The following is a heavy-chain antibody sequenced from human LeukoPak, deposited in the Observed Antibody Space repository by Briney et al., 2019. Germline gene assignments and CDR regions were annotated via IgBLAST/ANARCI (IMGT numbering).Heavy chain of an antibody. CDR1: GGTFSSYA. J-gene: IGHJ4*02. CDR2: IIPIFGTA. V-gene: IGHV1-69*06. Sequence: SVKVSCKASGGTFSSYAISWVRQAPGQGLEWMGGIIPIFGTANYAQKFQGRVTITADKSTSTAYMELSSLRSEDTAVYYCAREYTTATAVFDYWGQGTLVTVSS. CDR3: AREYTTATAVFDY. D-gene: IGHD5-18*01.